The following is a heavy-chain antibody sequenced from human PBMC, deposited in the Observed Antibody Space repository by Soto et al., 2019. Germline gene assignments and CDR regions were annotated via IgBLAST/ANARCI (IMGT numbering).Heavy chain of an antibody. Sequence: PSVTLSLTCTVSGGSVSSGSYYWSWIRQPPGKGLEWIGYIYYSGSTNYNPSLKSRVTISVDTSKNQFSLKLSSVTAADTAVYYCARYGSDFWSGYYTGFDPWGQGTLVTVSS. CDR3: ARYGSDFWSGYYTGFDP. D-gene: IGHD3-3*01. CDR2: IYYSGST. V-gene: IGHV4-61*01. CDR1: GGSVSSGSYY. J-gene: IGHJ5*01.